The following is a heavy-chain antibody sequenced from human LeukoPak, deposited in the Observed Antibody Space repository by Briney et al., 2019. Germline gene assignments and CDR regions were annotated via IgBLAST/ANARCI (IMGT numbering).Heavy chain of an antibody. J-gene: IGHJ5*02. D-gene: IGHD5-18*01. Sequence: GESLKISCKGSGYNFTNYVIGWVRQMPGKGLEWMGIIYPADSYTRYSPSFRGQVTISADKAISIAYLHLSSLKASDTAMYYCARHLRLWQNWFDPWGQGTLVTVSS. CDR2: IYPADSYT. CDR1: GYNFTNYV. V-gene: IGHV5-51*01. CDR3: ARHLRLWQNWFDP.